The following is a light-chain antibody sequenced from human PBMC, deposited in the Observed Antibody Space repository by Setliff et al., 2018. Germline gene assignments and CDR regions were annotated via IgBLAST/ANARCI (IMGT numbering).Light chain of an antibody. J-gene: IGLJ2*01. CDR1: SSDVGGYNY. V-gene: IGLV2-8*01. CDR3: SSYAGNNNLI. Sequence: QSVLAQPPSASGSPGQSVTLSCTGSSSDVGGYNYVSWYQQHPGKAPQLVIYEVTKRPSGVPDRFSGSKSGNTASLTVSGLQAEDESHYYCSSYAGNNNLIFGGGTQRTVL. CDR2: EVT.